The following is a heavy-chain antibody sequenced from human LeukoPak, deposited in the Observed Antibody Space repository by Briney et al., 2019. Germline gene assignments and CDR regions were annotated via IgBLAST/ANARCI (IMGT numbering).Heavy chain of an antibody. J-gene: IGHJ4*02. CDR3: VKADSGYDLLFDY. CDR1: GFTFSSYA. Sequence: GGSLRLSCAASGFTFSSYAMHWVRQAPGKGLEWVAVISYDGRNKYYAESVKGRITISRDNSKNTLYLQMNSLRAEDTAVYYCVKADSGYDLLFDYWGQGTLVTVSS. V-gene: IGHV3-30*18. D-gene: IGHD5-12*01. CDR2: ISYDGRNK.